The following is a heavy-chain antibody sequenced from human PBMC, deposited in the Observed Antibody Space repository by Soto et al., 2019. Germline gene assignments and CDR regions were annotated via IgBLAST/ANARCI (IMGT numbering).Heavy chain of an antibody. CDR1: GFTFSSYG. Sequence: GSLRLSCAASGFTFSSYGMHWVRQAPGKGLEWVAVIWYDGSNKYYADSVKGRFTISRDNSKNTLYLQMNSLRAEDTAVYYCARGMLVEDAFDIWGQGTMVTVSS. CDR3: ARGMLVEDAFDI. V-gene: IGHV3-33*01. CDR2: IWYDGSNK. J-gene: IGHJ3*02. D-gene: IGHD6-13*01.